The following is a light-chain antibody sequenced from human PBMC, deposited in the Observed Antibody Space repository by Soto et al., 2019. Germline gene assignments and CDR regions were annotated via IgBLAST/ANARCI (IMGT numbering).Light chain of an antibody. CDR2: GAS. Sequence: EIVLTQSPGTLSLSPGERATLSCRASQSVGKNFVAWYQQKPGQAPRFLMYGASTRATGIPDRFSGSGSGTDFTLTINRLETEDFAVYYCHQYADSPRTFGQGTKVEI. CDR3: HQYADSPRT. J-gene: IGKJ1*01. V-gene: IGKV3-20*01. CDR1: QSVGKNF.